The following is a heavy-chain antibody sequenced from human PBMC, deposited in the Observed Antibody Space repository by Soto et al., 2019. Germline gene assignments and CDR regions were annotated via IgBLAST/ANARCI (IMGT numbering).Heavy chain of an antibody. D-gene: IGHD6-19*01. V-gene: IGHV1-69*02. J-gene: IGHJ4*02. CDR1: GGTFSSYT. CDR3: ARTRSGWVAGYFDY. Sequence: QVQLVQSGAEVKKPGSSVKVSCKASGGTFSSYTISWVRQAPGQGLEWMERIIPILGIANYAQQFQGRVTITADKSTSTAHMERSSLRSEDTAVYYCARTRSGWVAGYFDYWGQGTLVTVSS. CDR2: IIPILGIA.